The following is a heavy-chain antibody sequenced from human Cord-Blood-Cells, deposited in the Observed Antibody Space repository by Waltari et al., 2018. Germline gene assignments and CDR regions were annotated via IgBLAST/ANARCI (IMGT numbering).Heavy chain of an antibody. Sequence: QVQLQESGPGLVKPSETLSLTCTVSGGSISSYYWSWIRQPPGKGLEWIGYIYYSGSTNYNPSLQSRVTISVDTSKNQCSLKLSSVTAADTAVYYCARVGSSSSGRKNAFDIWGQGTMVTVSS. CDR1: GGSISSYY. CDR2: IYYSGST. D-gene: IGHD6-13*01. CDR3: ARVGSSSSGRKNAFDI. V-gene: IGHV4-59*01. J-gene: IGHJ3*02.